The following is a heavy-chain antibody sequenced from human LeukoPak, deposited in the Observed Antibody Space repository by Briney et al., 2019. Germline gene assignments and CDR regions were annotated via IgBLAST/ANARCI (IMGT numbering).Heavy chain of an antibody. Sequence: GGSLRLSCAASGFTFSSYAMHWVRQAPGKGLEWVAVISYDGSNKYYADSVKGRFTISRDNSKNTLYLEMNTLRAEDTAVYYCARGPPGYDILTGYAHWGQGTLVTVSS. CDR1: GFTFSSYA. V-gene: IGHV3-30-3*01. J-gene: IGHJ4*02. D-gene: IGHD3-9*01. CDR2: ISYDGSNK. CDR3: ARGPPGYDILTGYAH.